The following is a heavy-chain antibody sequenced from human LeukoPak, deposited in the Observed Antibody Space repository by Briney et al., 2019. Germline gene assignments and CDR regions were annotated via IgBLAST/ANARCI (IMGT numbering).Heavy chain of an antibody. CDR1: GFTFSSYE. CDR2: ISSSSSTI. V-gene: IGHV3-48*01. CDR3: ARGVTIFGASFDY. D-gene: IGHD3-3*01. Sequence: PGGSLRLSCAASGFTFSSYEMNWVRQAPGKGLEWVSYISSSSSTIYYADSVKGRFTISRDNAKNSLYLQMNSLRAEDTAVYYCARGVTIFGASFDYWGQGTLVTVSS. J-gene: IGHJ4*02.